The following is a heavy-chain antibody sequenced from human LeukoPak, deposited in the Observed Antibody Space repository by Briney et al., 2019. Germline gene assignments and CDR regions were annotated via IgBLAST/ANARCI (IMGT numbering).Heavy chain of an antibody. CDR3: ARGYSYGRNWYFDL. CDR1: GFTFSSYG. V-gene: IGHV3-30*02. J-gene: IGHJ2*01. CDR2: IRYDGSNK. D-gene: IGHD5-18*01. Sequence: GGSLRLSCAASGFTFSSYGMHWVRQAPGKGLEWVAFIRYDGSNKYYADSVKGRFTISRDNAKNSLYLQMNSLRADDTALYYCARGYSYGRNWYFDLWGRGTLVTVSS.